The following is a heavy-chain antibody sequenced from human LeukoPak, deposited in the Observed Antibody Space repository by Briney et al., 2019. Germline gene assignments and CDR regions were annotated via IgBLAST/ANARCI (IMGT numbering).Heavy chain of an antibody. CDR3: ARVSPSTVTTLQYFDY. Sequence: GGSLRLSCAASGFTFSSYGMHWVRQAPGKGLEWVAFIRYDGSNKYYADSVKGRFTISRDNSKDTLYLQMNSLRAEDTAVYYCARVSPSTVTTLQYFDYWGQGTLVTVSS. D-gene: IGHD4-17*01. J-gene: IGHJ4*02. CDR1: GFTFSSYG. V-gene: IGHV3-30*02. CDR2: IRYDGSNK.